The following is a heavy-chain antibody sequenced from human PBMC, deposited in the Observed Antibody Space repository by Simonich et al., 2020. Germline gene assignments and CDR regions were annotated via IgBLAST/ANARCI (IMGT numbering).Heavy chain of an antibody. V-gene: IGHV4-34*01. CDR1: GGSFSGYY. CDR2: INHSGST. CDR3: ASLNWGSDWYFDL. Sequence: VQLQQWGAGLFKPSETLFLTCAVSGGSFSGYYWGWIRQPPGKGVEWIGEINHSGSTNYNPSLKRRVTISVATSKNQFSLKLSSVTAADTAVYYCASLNWGSDWYFDLWGRGTLVTVSS. J-gene: IGHJ2*01. D-gene: IGHD7-27*01.